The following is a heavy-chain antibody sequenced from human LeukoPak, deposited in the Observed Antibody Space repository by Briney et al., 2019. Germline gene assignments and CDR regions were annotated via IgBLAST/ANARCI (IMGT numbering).Heavy chain of an antibody. CDR1: GFTVSSNY. Sequence: GGSLRLSCAASGFTVSSNYMSWVRQAPGKGLEWVSVIYSGGSTYYADSVKGRFTISRDNSKNTLYLQMNSLRAEDTAVYYCARLEMSTSPTLDYWDQGTLVTVSS. J-gene: IGHJ4*02. CDR2: IYSGGST. V-gene: IGHV3-66*04. D-gene: IGHD5-24*01. CDR3: ARLEMSTSPTLDY.